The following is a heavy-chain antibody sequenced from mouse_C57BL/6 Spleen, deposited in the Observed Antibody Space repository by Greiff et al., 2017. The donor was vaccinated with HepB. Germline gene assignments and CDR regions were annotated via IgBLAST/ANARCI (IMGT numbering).Heavy chain of an antibody. V-gene: IGHV1-80*01. Sequence: VQLQQSGAELVKPGASVKISCKASGYAFSSYWMNWVKQRPGKGLEWIGQIYPGDGDTNYNGKFKGKATLTADKSSSTAYMQLSSLTSEDSAVYFCARRVYSYYYAMDYWGQGTSVTVSS. CDR2: IYPGDGDT. CDR1: GYAFSSYW. J-gene: IGHJ4*01. CDR3: ARRVYSYYYAMDY. D-gene: IGHD2-1*01.